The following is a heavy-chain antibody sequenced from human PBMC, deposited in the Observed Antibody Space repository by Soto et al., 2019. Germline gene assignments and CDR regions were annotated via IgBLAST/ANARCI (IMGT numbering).Heavy chain of an antibody. CDR2: IYYSGST. D-gene: IGHD5-12*01. Sequence: QVQLQESGPGLVKPSETLSLTCTVSGGSISGYYWSWIRQPPGKGLEWIGYIYYSGSTNYNPSLKSRVTKARDTSKNQFALKVSSVTAADTAVYYCARGDGYTLLYYFDYWGQGTLVTVSS. CDR1: GGSISGYY. V-gene: IGHV4-59*01. CDR3: ARGDGYTLLYYFDY. J-gene: IGHJ4*02.